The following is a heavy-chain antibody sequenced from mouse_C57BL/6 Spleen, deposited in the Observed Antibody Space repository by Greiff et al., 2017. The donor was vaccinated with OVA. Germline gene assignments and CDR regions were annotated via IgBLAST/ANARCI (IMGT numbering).Heavy chain of an antibody. CDR1: GYTFTSYW. V-gene: IGHV1-64*01. CDR3: ARKYYYGSSPYYFDY. CDR2: IHPNSGST. Sequence: QVQLQQSGAELVKPGASVKLSCKASGYTFTSYWMHWVKQRPGQGLEWIGMIHPNSGSTNYNEKFKSKATLTVDKSSSTAYMQLSSLTSEDSAVYYCARKYYYGSSPYYFDYWGQGTTLTVSS. D-gene: IGHD1-1*01. J-gene: IGHJ2*01.